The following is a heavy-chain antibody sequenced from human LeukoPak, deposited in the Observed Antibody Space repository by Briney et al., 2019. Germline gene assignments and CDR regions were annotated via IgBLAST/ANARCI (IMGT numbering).Heavy chain of an antibody. V-gene: IGHV4-34*01. CDR3: AGQPLQWLAMLVDY. J-gene: IGHJ4*02. CDR2: INHSGST. CDR1: GGSFSGYY. D-gene: IGHD6-19*01. Sequence: SETLSLTCAVYGGSFSGYYWSWIRQPPGKGLEWIGEINHSGSTNYNPSLKSRVTISVDTSKNQFSLKLSSVTAADTAVYYCAGQPLQWLAMLVDYWGQGTLVTVSS.